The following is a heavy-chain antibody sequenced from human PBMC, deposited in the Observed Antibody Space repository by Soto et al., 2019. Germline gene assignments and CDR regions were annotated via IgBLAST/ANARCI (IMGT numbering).Heavy chain of an antibody. V-gene: IGHV1-46*01. D-gene: IGHD3-3*01. CDR1: GYTFTSYY. CDR3: ASSIGYYDFWSGYHDWFAP. J-gene: IGHJ5*02. CDR2: IEPSGGSK. Sequence: ASVKVSCKASGYTFTSYYMHWVRQAPGQGLEWMGVIEPSGGSKSYTQKFQDRITMTRDTSTSTVYMELSSLRSEDTAVYYCASSIGYYDFWSGYHDWFAPWGQGTLVTVSS.